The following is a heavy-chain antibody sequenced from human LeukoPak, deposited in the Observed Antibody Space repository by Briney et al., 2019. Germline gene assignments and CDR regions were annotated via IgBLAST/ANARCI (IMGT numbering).Heavy chain of an antibody. CDR2: IYYSGST. CDR3: ARGGGFASGYLL. Sequence: SETLSLTCTVSGGSISSHYWSWIRQPPGKGLEWIGYIYYSGSTNYNPSLKSRVTISVDTSKNQFSLKLSSVTAADTAVYYCARGGGFASGYLLWGQGTLVTVSS. CDR1: GGSISSHY. D-gene: IGHD3-22*01. J-gene: IGHJ4*02. V-gene: IGHV4-59*11.